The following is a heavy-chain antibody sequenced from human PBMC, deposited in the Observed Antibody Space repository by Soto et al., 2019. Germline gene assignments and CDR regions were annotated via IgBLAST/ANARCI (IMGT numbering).Heavy chain of an antibody. CDR2: ISWNSGSI. D-gene: IGHD1-26*01. Sequence: GGSLRLSCAASGFTFDDYAMHWVRQAPGKGLEWVSGISWNSGSIGYADSVKGRFTISRDNAKNSLYLQMNSLRAEDTALYYCAKAILTQAGIVGADAFDIWGQGTMVTVSS. CDR1: GFTFDDYA. CDR3: AKAILTQAGIVGADAFDI. V-gene: IGHV3-9*01. J-gene: IGHJ3*02.